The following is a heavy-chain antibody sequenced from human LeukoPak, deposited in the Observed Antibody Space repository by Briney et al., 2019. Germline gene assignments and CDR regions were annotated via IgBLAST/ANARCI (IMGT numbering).Heavy chain of an antibody. Sequence: SETLSLTCAVSGGSISSGGYSWSWIRQPPGKGLEWIGYIYHSGSTYYNPSLKSRVTISVDRSKNQFSLKLSSVTAADTAVYYCARGDHYYDSSGYPSFDYWGQGTLVTVSS. CDR1: GGSISSGGYS. CDR2: IYHSGST. D-gene: IGHD3-22*01. J-gene: IGHJ4*02. CDR3: ARGDHYYDSSGYPSFDY. V-gene: IGHV4-30-2*01.